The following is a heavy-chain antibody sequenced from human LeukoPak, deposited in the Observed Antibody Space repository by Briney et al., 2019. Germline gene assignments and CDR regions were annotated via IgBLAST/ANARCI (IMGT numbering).Heavy chain of an antibody. D-gene: IGHD3-22*01. Sequence: ASVKVSCKASGYTFTGYYMYWVRQAPGQGLEWMGWINPNSGGTKYAQKFQGRVTMTRDTSISTAYMELSGLRSDDTAVYYCARTGGYYDSSGYLYFDYWGQGTLVTVSS. CDR1: GYTFTGYY. CDR3: ARTGGYYDSSGYLYFDY. V-gene: IGHV1-2*02. CDR2: INPNSGGT. J-gene: IGHJ4*02.